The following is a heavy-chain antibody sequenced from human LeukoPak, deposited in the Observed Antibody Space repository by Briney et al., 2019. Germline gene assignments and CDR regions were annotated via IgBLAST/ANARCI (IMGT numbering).Heavy chain of an antibody. V-gene: IGHV3-23*01. J-gene: IGHJ4*02. D-gene: IGHD6-13*01. Sequence: PGGSLRLSCAASGLTFSSYAMSWVRQAPGKGLEWVSAISGSGGSTYYADSVKGRFTISRDNSKNTLYLQMNSLRAEDTAVYYCAKDRGAAAGSLPPDDYWGQGTLVTVSS. CDR3: AKDRGAAAGSLPPDDY. CDR1: GLTFSSYA. CDR2: ISGSGGST.